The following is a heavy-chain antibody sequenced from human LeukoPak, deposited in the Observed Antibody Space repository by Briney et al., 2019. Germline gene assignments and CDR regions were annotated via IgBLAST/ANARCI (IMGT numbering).Heavy chain of an antibody. D-gene: IGHD6-25*01. V-gene: IGHV3-23*01. J-gene: IGHJ4*02. CDR3: ARDPPRAAWVFDY. CDR1: GFTFSNYA. Sequence: PGGSLRLSCAASGFTFSNYAMSWVRQAPGKALEGVSAITSGGGTTYYAGSVKGRFTISRDNSKNTLYLQMNSLRAEDTAVYYCARDPPRAAWVFDYWGQGTLVSVSS. CDR2: ITSGGGTT.